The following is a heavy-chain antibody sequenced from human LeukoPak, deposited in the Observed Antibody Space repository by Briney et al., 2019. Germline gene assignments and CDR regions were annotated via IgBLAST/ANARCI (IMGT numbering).Heavy chain of an antibody. Sequence: GGSLRLSCAASGFTFGSYATSWVRQAPGKGLEWVSMISGSGDNTYHADSVKGRFTISRDNSKNTLYLQMNNLRAEDTAVYYCVKGVLGENTAFDIWGQGTMVTISS. CDR3: VKGVLGENTAFDI. D-gene: IGHD3-10*01. V-gene: IGHV3-23*01. CDR1: GFTFGSYA. CDR2: ISGSGDNT. J-gene: IGHJ3*02.